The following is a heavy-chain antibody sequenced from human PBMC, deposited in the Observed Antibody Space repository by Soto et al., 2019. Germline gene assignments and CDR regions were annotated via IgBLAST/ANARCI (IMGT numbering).Heavy chain of an antibody. V-gene: IGHV1-8*01. J-gene: IGHJ6*02. CDR1: GYTFTSYD. Sequence: QVQLVQSGAEVKKTGASVKVSCKASGYTFTSYDINWVRQATGQGLEWIGWMNPNSGNTGYAQKFKGRVTMTRNTYISTAYMELSSLRSEATAVYYCARRGYSSSWYYYYYYGMDVWGQGTTVTVSS. D-gene: IGHD6-13*01. CDR2: MNPNSGNT. CDR3: ARRGYSSSWYYYYYYGMDV.